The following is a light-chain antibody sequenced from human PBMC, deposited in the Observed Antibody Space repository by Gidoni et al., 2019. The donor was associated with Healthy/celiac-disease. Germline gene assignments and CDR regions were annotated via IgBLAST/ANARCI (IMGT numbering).Light chain of an antibody. J-gene: IGKJ4*01. CDR1: QSVSRY. CDR3: QQRSNWQLT. Sequence: EIVLTQSPATLSFSPGERATLSCRASQSVSRYLAWYQQKPGQTPRLLIYDASNRATGIPARFSGSGSGTDFTLTISSLEPEDCAVYYCQQRSNWQLTFGGGTKVEIK. V-gene: IGKV3-11*01. CDR2: DAS.